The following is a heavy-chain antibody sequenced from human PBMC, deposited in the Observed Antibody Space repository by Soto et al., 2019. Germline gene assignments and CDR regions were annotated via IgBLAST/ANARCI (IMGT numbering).Heavy chain of an antibody. CDR3: AIGIDRGAITFGGGVGMDV. CDR1: GFTLSDYY. J-gene: IGHJ6*02. Sequence: HVQLVESGGGLVKPGGSLRLSCAASGFTLSDYYMSWIRQAPGKGLEWVSYISSSGSTIYYAGSVKGRFTISRDNVKKALFLQMSSPRAADTAVYYLAIGIDRGAITFGGGVGMDVWGQGTTVTVSS. D-gene: IGHD3-16*01. CDR2: ISSSGSTI. V-gene: IGHV3-11*01.